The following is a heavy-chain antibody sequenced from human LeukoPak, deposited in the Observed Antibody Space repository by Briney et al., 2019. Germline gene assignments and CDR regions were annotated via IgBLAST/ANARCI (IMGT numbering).Heavy chain of an antibody. J-gene: IGHJ4*02. CDR2: ISSSSYT. CDR3: ARDPMGYGDYGFDY. V-gene: IGHV3-11*06. D-gene: IGHD4-17*01. Sequence: GGSLRLSCAASGFTFSDYYMSWIRQAPGKGLEWVSYISSSSYTNYADSVKGRFTISRDNAKNSLYLQMNSLRAEDTAVYYCARDPMGYGDYGFDYWAQGTLVTVSS. CDR1: GFTFSDYY.